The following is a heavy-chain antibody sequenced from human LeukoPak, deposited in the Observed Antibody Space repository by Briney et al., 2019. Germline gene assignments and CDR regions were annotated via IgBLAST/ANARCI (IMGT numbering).Heavy chain of an antibody. V-gene: IGHV1-69*06. Sequence: EASVKVSCKASGGTFSSYAISWVRQAPGQGLEWMGGIILIFGTANYAQKFQGRVTITADKSTSTAYMELSSLRSEDTAVYYCARSSGVATIQSAIDYWGQGTLVTVSS. CDR2: IILIFGTA. D-gene: IGHD5-24*01. J-gene: IGHJ4*02. CDR1: GGTFSSYA. CDR3: ARSSGVATIQSAIDY.